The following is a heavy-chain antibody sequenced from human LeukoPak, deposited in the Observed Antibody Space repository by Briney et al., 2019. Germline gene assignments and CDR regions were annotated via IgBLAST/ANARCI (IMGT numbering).Heavy chain of an antibody. J-gene: IGHJ4*02. V-gene: IGHV1-46*01. CDR1: GYALTNYY. CDR2: IDPSSGNT. Sequence: ASVKVSCKASGYALTNYYMSWVRQAPGQGPEWMGAIDPSSGNTQLAPKFEGRVTVTTDTSTSTVYMEMSSLRSDDTAMYYCATYPGPTIQGSFDYWGQGTLVTVSS. D-gene: IGHD5-18*01. CDR3: ATYPGPTIQGSFDY.